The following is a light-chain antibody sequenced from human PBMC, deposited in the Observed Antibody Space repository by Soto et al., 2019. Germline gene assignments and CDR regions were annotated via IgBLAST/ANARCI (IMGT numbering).Light chain of an antibody. CDR3: MQAIQFPLFT. J-gene: IGKJ3*01. CDR1: QSLLHSDGKTY. V-gene: IGKV2D-29*01. CDR2: QVS. Sequence: DIVMTQSPLSLSVTPGQPASISCKSSQSLLHSDGKTYLYWYLQKPGQPPHLLIYQVSNRFSGGPDRFSDSEARTEFTLKISRVEGEGVGLYFCMQAIQFPLFTVGPGTTVHIK.